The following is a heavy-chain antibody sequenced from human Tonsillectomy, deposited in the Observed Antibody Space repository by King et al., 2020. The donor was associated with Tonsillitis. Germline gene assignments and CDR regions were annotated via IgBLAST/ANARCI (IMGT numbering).Heavy chain of an antibody. D-gene: IGHD3-22*01. Sequence: VQLVEAGAEVKKPGASVKVSCKASGYTFTDYYMHWVRQAPGQGLDWMGWINPNIGDTKYAQKFQGRVTVTRDTSISTAYMELSRLRSDDTADYYCARDQATVDYYDSSGYSSFDYWGQGTLVTVSS. CDR3: ARDQATVDYYDSSGYSSFDY. V-gene: IGHV1-2*02. CDR1: GYTFTDYY. J-gene: IGHJ4*02. CDR2: INPNIGDT.